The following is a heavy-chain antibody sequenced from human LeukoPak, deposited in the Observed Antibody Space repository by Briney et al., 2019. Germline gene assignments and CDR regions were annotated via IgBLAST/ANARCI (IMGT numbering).Heavy chain of an antibody. CDR2: ISSSGSTI. D-gene: IGHD1-26*01. CDR3: ASPGLIVGAIQH. Sequence: PGGSLRLSCAASGFTFSDYYMSWIRQAPGKGLEWVSYISSSGSTIYYADSVKGRFTISGDNAKNSLYLQMNSLRAEDTAVNYCASPGLIVGAIQHWGQGTLVTVSS. J-gene: IGHJ1*01. V-gene: IGHV3-11*04. CDR1: GFTFSDYY.